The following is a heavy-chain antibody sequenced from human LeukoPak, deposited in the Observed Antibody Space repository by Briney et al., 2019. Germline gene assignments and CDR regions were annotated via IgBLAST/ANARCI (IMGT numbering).Heavy chain of an antibody. Sequence: SETLSLTCAVHGGSFSGYYWSWIRQPPGKGLEWIGEINHSGSTNYNPSLKRRVTISVDTSKNQFSLKLSSVTAADTAVYYCAREDDGYWGQGTLVTVSS. CDR3: AREDDGY. D-gene: IGHD2-15*01. J-gene: IGHJ4*02. CDR1: GGSFSGYY. V-gene: IGHV4-34*01. CDR2: INHSGST.